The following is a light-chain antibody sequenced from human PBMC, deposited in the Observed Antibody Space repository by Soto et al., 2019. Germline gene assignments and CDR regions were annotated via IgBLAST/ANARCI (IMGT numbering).Light chain of an antibody. Sequence: QSALTQPASVSGSPGQSITISCTGTSSDVGDYNYVSWYQQHPGKAPKLMIYDVSNRPSGVSNRFSASKSGNTASLTISGLQAEDEADYYCSSYTIRSAWVFGTGTKLTVL. CDR1: SSDVGDYNY. CDR2: DVS. V-gene: IGLV2-14*03. CDR3: SSYTIRSAWV. J-gene: IGLJ1*01.